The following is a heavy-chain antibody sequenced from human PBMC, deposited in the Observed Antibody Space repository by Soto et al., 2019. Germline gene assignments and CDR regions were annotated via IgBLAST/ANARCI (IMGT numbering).Heavy chain of an antibody. Sequence: EVQLVESGGGVVRPGGSLRLSCAASGFTFDVFAMSWVRQAPGKGLEWVSGINWNGGSTGYADSVKGRFTISRDNAKNSLYLQMNSLRAEDTALYHCARYSYDNWDFDYWGQGTLVTVSS. CDR2: INWNGGST. CDR1: GFTFDVFA. J-gene: IGHJ4*02. CDR3: ARYSYDNWDFDY. V-gene: IGHV3-20*01. D-gene: IGHD5-18*01.